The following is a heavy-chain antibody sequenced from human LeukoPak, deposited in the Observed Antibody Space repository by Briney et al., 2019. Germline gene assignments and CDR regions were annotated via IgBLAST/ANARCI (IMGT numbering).Heavy chain of an antibody. J-gene: IGHJ3*01. D-gene: IGHD2-2*02. CDR2: IYHSGST. CDR3: ASVPAAIGVDAFDV. CDR1: GGSISSYY. V-gene: IGHV4-59*12. Sequence: SETLSLTCTVSGGSISSYYWSWIRQPPGKGLEWIGYIYHSGSTYYNPSLKSRVTISVDRSKNQFSLKLSSVTAADTAVYYCASVPAAIGVDAFDVWGQGTMVTVSS.